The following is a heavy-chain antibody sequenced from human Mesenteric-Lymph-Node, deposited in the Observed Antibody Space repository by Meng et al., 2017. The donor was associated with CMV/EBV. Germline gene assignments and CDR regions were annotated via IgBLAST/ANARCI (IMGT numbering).Heavy chain of an antibody. Sequence: GGSLRLSCAASGFTFSSYAMHWVRQAPGKGLEWVAVISYDGSNKYYADSVKGRFTISRDNSKNTLYLQMNSLRAEDTAVYFCAKHRLMYGSISPSDHWGQGTLVTVSS. J-gene: IGHJ5*02. D-gene: IGHD3-10*01. CDR1: GFTFSSYA. CDR2: ISYDGSNK. CDR3: AKHRLMYGSISPSDH. V-gene: IGHV3-30-3*02.